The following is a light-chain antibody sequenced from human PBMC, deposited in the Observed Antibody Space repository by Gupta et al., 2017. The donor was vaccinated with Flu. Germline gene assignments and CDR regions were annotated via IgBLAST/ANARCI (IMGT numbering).Light chain of an antibody. Sequence: VTPGEPASISCRSSQSLLHSNGYNYLDWYLQKPGQSPQLLIYLGSNRASGVPDRFSGSGSGTDFTLKISRGEAEDVGVYYCRQGLQTPRTFGQGTKVEIK. CDR2: LGS. CDR3: RQGLQTPRT. CDR1: QSLLHSNGYNY. J-gene: IGKJ1*01. V-gene: IGKV2-28*01.